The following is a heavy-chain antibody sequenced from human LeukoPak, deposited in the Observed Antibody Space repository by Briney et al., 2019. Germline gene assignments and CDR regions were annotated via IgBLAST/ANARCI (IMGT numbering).Heavy chain of an antibody. Sequence: PGGSLRLSCVASGFTFSSYSMNWVRQAPGKGLEWVSYITSTSSTIFYADSVKGRFTISRDNAKDSLSLQMNSLRAEDTAVYYCARVRVYGDYGDYWGQGTLVTVSS. CDR1: GFTFSSYS. J-gene: IGHJ4*02. V-gene: IGHV3-48*01. CDR3: ARVRVYGDYGDY. CDR2: ITSTSSTI. D-gene: IGHD4-17*01.